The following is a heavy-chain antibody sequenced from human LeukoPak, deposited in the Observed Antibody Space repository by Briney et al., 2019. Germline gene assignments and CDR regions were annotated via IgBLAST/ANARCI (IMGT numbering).Heavy chain of an antibody. CDR1: GGSISSSSYY. J-gene: IGHJ4*02. V-gene: IGHV4-39*07. D-gene: IGHD6-19*01. CDR3: ARVKWIAVALYFDY. CDR2: IYYSGST. Sequence: SETLSLTCTLSGGSISSSSYYWGWIRQPPGKGLEWIGSIYYSGSTYYNPSLKSRVTISVDTSKNQFSLKLSSVTAADTAVYYCARVKWIAVALYFDYWGQGTLVTVSS.